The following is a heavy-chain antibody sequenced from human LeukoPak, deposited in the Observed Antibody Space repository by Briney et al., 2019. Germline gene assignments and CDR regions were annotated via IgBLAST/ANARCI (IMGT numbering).Heavy chain of an antibody. CDR1: GGSFSGYY. CDR3: ARSKVGMVSFDY. Sequence: SETLSLTCAAYGGSFSGYYWSWIRQPPGKGLEWIGEINHSGSTNYNPSLKSRVTISVDTSKNQFSLKLSSVTAADTAVYYCARSKVGMVSFDYWGQGTLVTVSS. D-gene: IGHD2-21*01. J-gene: IGHJ4*02. V-gene: IGHV4-34*01. CDR2: INHSGST.